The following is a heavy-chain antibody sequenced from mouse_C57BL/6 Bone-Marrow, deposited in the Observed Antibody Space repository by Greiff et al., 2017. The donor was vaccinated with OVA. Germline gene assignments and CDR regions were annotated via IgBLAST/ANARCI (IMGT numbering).Heavy chain of an antibody. D-gene: IGHD1-1*01. CDR1: GFTFSDYG. Sequence: EVMLVESGGGLVQPGGSLKLSCAASGFTFSDYGMAWVRQAPRKGPEWVAFISNLAYSIYYADTVTGRFTSARENAKNTLYLEMSNLRSEDTAMYYCARQGYYGSNYFDVWGTGTTVTVSS. J-gene: IGHJ1*03. CDR2: ISNLAYSI. CDR3: ARQGYYGSNYFDV. V-gene: IGHV5-15*04.